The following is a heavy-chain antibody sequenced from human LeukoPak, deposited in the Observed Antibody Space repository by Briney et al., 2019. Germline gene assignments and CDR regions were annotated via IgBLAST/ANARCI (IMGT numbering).Heavy chain of an antibody. D-gene: IGHD1-14*01. CDR3: AREWVHPGVYYYGMDV. CDR2: ISYDGSKK. Sequence: GRSLRLSCAASGFTFSIYSMHWVRPAPGNGLEWVAVISYDGSKKYYADSVKGRFTISSANSKHTLYLKLNSLSAGDTDVYYCAREWVHPGVYYYGMDVWGQGTTVTVSS. J-gene: IGHJ6*02. V-gene: IGHV3-30*14. CDR1: GFTFSIYS.